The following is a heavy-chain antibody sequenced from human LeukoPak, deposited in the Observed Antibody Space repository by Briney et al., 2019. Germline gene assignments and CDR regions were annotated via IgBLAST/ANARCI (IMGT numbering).Heavy chain of an antibody. V-gene: IGHV4-59*11. CDR2: ISYSGST. D-gene: IGHD6-19*01. J-gene: IGHJ5*02. CDR3: ARDKVAVDGPRFDP. CDR1: GCSISSHY. Sequence: SETLSLTCLVSGCSISSHYWTWIRQPPGKGLEWIGYISYSGSTNYNPSRKNRRTTSVDTSKNHFSLTLTSVTAADTAVYYCARDKVAVDGPRFDPWGQGTLVTVSS.